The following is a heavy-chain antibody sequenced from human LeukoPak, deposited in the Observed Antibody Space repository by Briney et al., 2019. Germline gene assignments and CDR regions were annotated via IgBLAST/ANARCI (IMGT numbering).Heavy chain of an antibody. J-gene: IGHJ4*02. D-gene: IGHD3-22*01. CDR1: GYTFTSYD. V-gene: IGHV1-8*01. CDR2: MNPNSGNT. Sequence: ASVKVSCKASGYTFTSYDINWVRQATGQGLEWMGWMNPNSGNTGYAQKFQGRVTMTRNTSISTAYMELSSLRSDDTAVYYCARDHTYDSSGYLDYWGQGTLVTVSS. CDR3: ARDHTYDSSGYLDY.